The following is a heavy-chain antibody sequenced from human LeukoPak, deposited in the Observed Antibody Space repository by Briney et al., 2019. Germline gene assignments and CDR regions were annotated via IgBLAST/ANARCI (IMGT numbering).Heavy chain of an antibody. D-gene: IGHD6-19*01. V-gene: IGHV4-38-2*02. CDR3: ARDYEAVAGTIDY. J-gene: IGHJ4*02. CDR1: GYSISSGYY. CDR2: IYHSGST. Sequence: SETLSLTCTVSGYSISSGYYWGWIRQPPGKGLEWIGSIYHSGSTYYNPSLKSRVTISVDTSKNQFSLKLSSVTAADTAVYYCARDYEAVAGTIDYWGQGTLVAVSS.